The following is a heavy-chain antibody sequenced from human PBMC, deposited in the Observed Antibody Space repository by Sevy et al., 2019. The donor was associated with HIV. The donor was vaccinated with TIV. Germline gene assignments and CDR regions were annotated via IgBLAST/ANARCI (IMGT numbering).Heavy chain of an antibody. V-gene: IGHV3-53*01. Sequence: GSLRLSCAASGLSVSENYMSWVRQAPGKGLEWVSVIYRGGATYYADSVKGRFTISRDNSKNTLYLQMNSLTAEDTAVYFCARGTAVEGAFDIWGQGTEVTVSS. CDR1: GLSVSENY. D-gene: IGHD6-19*01. CDR2: IYRGGAT. CDR3: ARGTAVEGAFDI. J-gene: IGHJ3*02.